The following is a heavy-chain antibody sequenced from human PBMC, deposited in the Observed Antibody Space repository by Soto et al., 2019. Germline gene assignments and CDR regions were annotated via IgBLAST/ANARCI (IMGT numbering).Heavy chain of an antibody. CDR1: GYTFTSYG. J-gene: IGHJ6*02. V-gene: IGHV1-18*04. D-gene: IGHD2-8*01. CDR2: ISAYNGNT. Sequence: ASVKVSCKASGYTFTSYGISWVRQAPGQGLEWMGWISAYNGNTNYAQKLQGRVTMTTDTSTSTAYMELRSLRSDDTAVYYCARDGYCTNGVCREYYYYGMDVWGQGTTVTVSS. CDR3: ARDGYCTNGVCREYYYYGMDV.